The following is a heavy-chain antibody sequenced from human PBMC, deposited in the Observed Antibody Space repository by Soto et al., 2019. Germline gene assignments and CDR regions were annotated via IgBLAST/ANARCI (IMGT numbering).Heavy chain of an antibody. V-gene: IGHV4-59*12. CDR3: ARSVFP. CDR1: GGSISGYY. Sequence: SETLSLTCTVSGGSISGYYWSWIRQPPGKGLEWIAYIYYTGSTYYNPSLKSRVTISVDTSKIQFSLKLSSVTAADTAVYYCARSVFPWGQGTLVTVAS. CDR2: IYYTGST. J-gene: IGHJ5*02.